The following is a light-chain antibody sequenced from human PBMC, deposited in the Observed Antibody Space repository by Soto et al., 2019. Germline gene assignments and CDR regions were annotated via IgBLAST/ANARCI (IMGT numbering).Light chain of an antibody. Sequence: QSALTQPASVSGSPGESITISCTGTRSDVGSCNSIAWYQQHPGKAPRVMIFEVTKRPSGISNRFSGSKSGSTASLTISGLQAEDEADYFCFSYAGDSTWVFGGGTKLTVL. CDR3: FSYAGDSTWV. CDR1: RSDVGSCNS. J-gene: IGLJ3*02. V-gene: IGLV2-23*02. CDR2: EVT.